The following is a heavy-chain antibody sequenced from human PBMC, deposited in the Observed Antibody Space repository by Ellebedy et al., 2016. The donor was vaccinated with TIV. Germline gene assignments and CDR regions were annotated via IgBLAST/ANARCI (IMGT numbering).Heavy chain of an antibody. V-gene: IGHV4-39*01. CDR2: VYYSGSP. J-gene: IGHJ4*02. D-gene: IGHD1-26*01. CDR1: GGSFSNTRYY. Sequence: MPSETLSLTFGVSGGSFSNTRYYWAWIRQPPGKGLEWIGSVYYSGSPYYNPSFKSRVTLSADTSKNQFSLKLSSVNAADTAVYYCARDLGSVTFDYWGQGTLVTVSS. CDR3: ARDLGSVTFDY.